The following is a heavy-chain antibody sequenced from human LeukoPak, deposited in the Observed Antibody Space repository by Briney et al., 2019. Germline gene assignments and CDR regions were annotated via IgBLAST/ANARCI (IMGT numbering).Heavy chain of an antibody. CDR2: INHSGST. V-gene: IGHV4-34*01. J-gene: IGHJ2*01. Sequence: SETLSLTCAVYGVSFSGYDWSWIRQPPGKGLEWIGEINHSGSTNYNPSLKSRVTISVDTSKNQFSLRLSSVTAADTAVYYCARVLEGSSGQHWYFDLWGRGTLVTVSS. CDR3: ARVLEGSSGQHWYFDL. CDR1: GVSFSGYD. D-gene: IGHD6-19*01.